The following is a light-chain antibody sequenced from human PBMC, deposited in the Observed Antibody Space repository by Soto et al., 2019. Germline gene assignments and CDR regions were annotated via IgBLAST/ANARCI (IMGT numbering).Light chain of an antibody. J-gene: IGKJ4*01. Sequence: DTQMTQSPSTLSASVGDRVTITCRASQSISSWLAWYQQKPGKAPKLLIYDASCLESGVPSRFSGSGSGTEFTLTISSLQPDEFATYCCQQYNSYPLTFGGGTKVEIK. V-gene: IGKV1-5*01. CDR2: DAS. CDR1: QSISSW. CDR3: QQYNSYPLT.